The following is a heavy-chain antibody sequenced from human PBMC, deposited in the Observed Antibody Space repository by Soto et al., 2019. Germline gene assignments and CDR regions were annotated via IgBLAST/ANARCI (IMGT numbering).Heavy chain of an antibody. Sequence: GGSLRLSCAASGFTFSSYSMNWVRQAPGKGLEWVSSISSSSSYIYYADSVKGRFTISRDNAKNSLYLQMNSLRAEDTAVYYCARGCSGGSCYSGDDYWGQGTLVTVSS. CDR2: ISSSSSYI. V-gene: IGHV3-21*01. D-gene: IGHD2-15*01. CDR1: GFTFSSYS. CDR3: ARGCSGGSCYSGDDY. J-gene: IGHJ4*02.